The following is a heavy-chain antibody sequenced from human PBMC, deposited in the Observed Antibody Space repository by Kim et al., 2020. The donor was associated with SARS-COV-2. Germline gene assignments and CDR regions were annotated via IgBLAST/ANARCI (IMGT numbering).Heavy chain of an antibody. Sequence: SETLSLTCTVSGGSISSYYWSWIRQPPGKGLEWIGYIYYSGSTNYNPSLQSRVTISVDTSKNQFSLKLSSVTAADTAVYYFARARGNSHYYGMDVWGQGTTVTVSS. CDR3: ARARGNSHYYGMDV. D-gene: IGHD3-16*01. V-gene: IGHV4-59*01. J-gene: IGHJ6*02. CDR2: IYYSGST. CDR1: GGSISSYY.